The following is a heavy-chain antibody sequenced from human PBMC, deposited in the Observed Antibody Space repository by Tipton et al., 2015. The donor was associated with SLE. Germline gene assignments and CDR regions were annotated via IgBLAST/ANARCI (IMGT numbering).Heavy chain of an antibody. Sequence: SLRLSCSASGFTFSTSGMHWVRQAPGKGLDWVAVIWYDGSDTSYADSVKGRFTISRDNSNNTLYLQMNSLRAEDTAVYYCATKAAAGLYYFDYWGQGTLVTVSS. V-gene: IGHV3-33*01. J-gene: IGHJ4*02. CDR2: IWYDGSDT. D-gene: IGHD6-13*01. CDR3: ATKAAAGLYYFDY. CDR1: GFTFSTSG.